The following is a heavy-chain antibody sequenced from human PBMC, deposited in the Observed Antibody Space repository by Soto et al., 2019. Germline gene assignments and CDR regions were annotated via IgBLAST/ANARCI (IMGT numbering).Heavy chain of an antibody. V-gene: IGHV1-18*01. CDR1: GYAFTSYG. D-gene: IGHD1-26*01. CDR2: ISAYNGNT. J-gene: IGHJ4*01. Sequence: ASVKVSCKASGYAFTSYGISWLRQAHGQGLEWMGWISAYNGNTNYAQKLQGRVTMTTDTSTSTAYMELRSLRSDDTAVYYCARDRVEWEVLPFDYWAQGTLGTVYS. CDR3: ARDRVEWEVLPFDY.